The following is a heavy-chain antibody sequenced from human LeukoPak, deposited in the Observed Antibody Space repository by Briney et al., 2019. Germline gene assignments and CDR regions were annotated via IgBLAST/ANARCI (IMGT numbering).Heavy chain of an antibody. D-gene: IGHD3-22*01. CDR2: ISCDGSNK. Sequence: GGSLRLSCAASGFTFSSYAMHWVRQAPGKGLEWVAVISCDGSNKYYADSVKGQFTISRDNSKDTLYLQMNSLRAEDTAVYYCARDGYYYDSSGYYFYDYWGQGTLVTVSS. J-gene: IGHJ4*02. CDR1: GFTFSSYA. V-gene: IGHV3-30*04. CDR3: ARDGYYYDSSGYYFYDY.